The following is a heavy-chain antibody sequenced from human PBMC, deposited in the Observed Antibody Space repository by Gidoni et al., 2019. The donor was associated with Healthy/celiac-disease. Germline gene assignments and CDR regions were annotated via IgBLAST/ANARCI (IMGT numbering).Heavy chain of an antibody. CDR2: TRHKANSYTT. CDR3: ARVRDYYDSSGYYYASDYYGMDV. D-gene: IGHD3-22*01. CDR1: GFTFSDHY. V-gene: IGHV3-72*01. J-gene: IGHJ6*02. Sequence: EVQLVASGGGLVQPGGSLRLPCAASGFTFSDHYMDWVRQAPGKGLEWVGRTRHKANSYTTEYAASVKGRFTISRDDSKNSLYLQMNSLKTEDTAVYYCARVRDYYDSSGYYYASDYYGMDVWGQGTTVTVSS.